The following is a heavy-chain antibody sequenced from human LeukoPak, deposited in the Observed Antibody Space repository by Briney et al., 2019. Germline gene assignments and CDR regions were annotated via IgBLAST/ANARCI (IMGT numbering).Heavy chain of an antibody. J-gene: IGHJ4*02. CDR3: ARRRSSSWSTTGVRFDF. Sequence: SETLSLTCAVYGGSFSGYYWSWIRQPPGKGLEWIGEINHSGSTNYNPSLKSRVTISVDTSKNQFSLNLSSVTAADTAVYYCARRRSSSWSTTGVRFDFWGQGTLVTVSS. D-gene: IGHD6-13*01. CDR1: GGSFSGYY. V-gene: IGHV4-34*01. CDR2: INHSGST.